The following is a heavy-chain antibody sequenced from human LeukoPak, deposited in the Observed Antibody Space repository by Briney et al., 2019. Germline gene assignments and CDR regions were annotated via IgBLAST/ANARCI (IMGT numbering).Heavy chain of an antibody. D-gene: IGHD3-9*01. CDR1: GYTFTSYA. V-gene: IGHV7-4-1*02. CDR2: INTNTGNP. CDR3: ARRRMTGWFDP. J-gene: IGHJ5*02. Sequence: ASVKVSCKASGYTFTSYARNGVRQAPGQGLEWMGWINTNTGNPTYAQGFTGRFVFSLDTSVSTAYLQISSLEAEDTAVYYCARRRMTGWFDPWGQGTLVTVSS.